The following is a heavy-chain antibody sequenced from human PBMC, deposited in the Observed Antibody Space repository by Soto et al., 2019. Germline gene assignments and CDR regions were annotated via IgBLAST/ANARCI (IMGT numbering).Heavy chain of an antibody. Sequence: ASETLSLTCPVSGGSISSYYLSWIRQPPGKGLEWIGYIYYSGSTNYNPSLKSRVTISADTSKNQISLKLSSVTAADTAVYYCARKGDFYGSGSLAYWGQGTLVTVSS. J-gene: IGHJ4*02. CDR3: ARKGDFYGSGSLAY. D-gene: IGHD3-10*01. CDR1: GGSISSYY. V-gene: IGHV4-59*01. CDR2: IYYSGST.